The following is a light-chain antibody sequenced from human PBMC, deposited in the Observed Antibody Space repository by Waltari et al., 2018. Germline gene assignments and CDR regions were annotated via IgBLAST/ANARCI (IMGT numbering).Light chain of an antibody. CDR3: QQSYSIPPT. J-gene: IGKJ4*01. Sequence: DIQMTQSPSSLSASVGDRVNLTSRTSQSINNFLNWSQQKPGKATKLLIYAASNLQSGVPSRFSGSASGTDFTLTISTLQADDFATYYCQQSYSIPPTFGGGTKVEIQ. CDR1: QSINNF. V-gene: IGKV1-39*01. CDR2: AAS.